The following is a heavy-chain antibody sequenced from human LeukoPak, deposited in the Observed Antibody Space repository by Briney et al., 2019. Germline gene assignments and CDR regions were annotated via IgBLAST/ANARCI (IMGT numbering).Heavy chain of an antibody. CDR1: GGSISSSSYY. J-gene: IGHJ4*02. Sequence: PSETLSLTCTVSGGSISSSSYYWGWIRQPPGKGLEWIGEINHSGSTNYNPSLKSRVTISVDTSKNQFSLKPSSVTAADTAVYYCARGKYVGFDYWGQGTLVTVSS. V-gene: IGHV4-39*07. CDR3: ARGKYVGFDY. D-gene: IGHD1-26*01. CDR2: INHSGST.